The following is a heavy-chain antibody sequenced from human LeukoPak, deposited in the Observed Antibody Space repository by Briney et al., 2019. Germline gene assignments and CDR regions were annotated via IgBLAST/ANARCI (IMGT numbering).Heavy chain of an antibody. J-gene: IGHJ6*03. V-gene: IGHV4-39*07. CDR1: SGSISTSNYY. CDR3: AREWGQWFGELNYYYYYYYYMDV. D-gene: IGHD3-10*01. Sequence: HSETLSLTCTVSSGSISTSNYYWGWVRQPPGKALEWIGNIFYSGSTYYSPSLKSRVTISLDTSKNQFSLKLSSVTAADTAVYYCAREWGQWFGELNYYYYYYYYMDVWGKGTTVTVSS. CDR2: IFYSGST.